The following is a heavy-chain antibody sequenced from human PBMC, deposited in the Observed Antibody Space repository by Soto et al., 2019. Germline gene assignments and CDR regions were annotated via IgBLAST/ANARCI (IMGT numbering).Heavy chain of an antibody. Sequence: GASVKVSCKASGGTFSSYSISWVRQSPVRGIEWMGGIIPIFGTANYAQKFQGRVTITADESTSTAYMELSSLRSEDTAVYYCARKTVRRDGYNLNLFDYWGQGTLVTVSS. CDR2: IIPIFGTA. V-gene: IGHV1-69*13. J-gene: IGHJ4*02. D-gene: IGHD5-12*01. CDR1: GGTFSSYS. CDR3: ARKTVRRDGYNLNLFDY.